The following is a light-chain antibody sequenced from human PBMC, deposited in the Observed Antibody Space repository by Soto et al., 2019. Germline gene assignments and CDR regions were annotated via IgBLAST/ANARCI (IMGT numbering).Light chain of an antibody. V-gene: IGLV2-14*01. CDR3: QSYDSGLSASWV. CDR1: SSDVGGYNY. J-gene: IGLJ3*02. Sequence: QSALTQPASVSGSPGQSITISCTGTSSDVGGYNYVSWYQQHPGKAPKLMIYEVSNRPSGVSNRFSGSKSGNTASLTISGLQAEDEADYYCQSYDSGLSASWVFGGGTKLTVL. CDR2: EVS.